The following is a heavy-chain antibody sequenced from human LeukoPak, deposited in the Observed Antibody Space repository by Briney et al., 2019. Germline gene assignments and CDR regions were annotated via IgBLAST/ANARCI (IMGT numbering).Heavy chain of an antibody. V-gene: IGHV1-18*01. CDR3: ARGMLTDY. CDR2: ISTYNGNT. D-gene: IGHD2-8*01. Sequence: ASVTLTCKASGYTFTSFGISRIRQPHAQGLERMGWISTYNGNTNYAPNLQGSGTMTTNTSTSTAYMELKSLRSDYTAVYYCARGMLTDYWGQGPLVTVSS. CDR1: GYTFTSFG. J-gene: IGHJ4*02.